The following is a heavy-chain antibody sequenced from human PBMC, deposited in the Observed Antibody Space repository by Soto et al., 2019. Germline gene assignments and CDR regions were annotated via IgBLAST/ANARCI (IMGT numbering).Heavy chain of an antibody. J-gene: IGHJ6*02. CDR2: IWFDGSKQ. Sequence: QMQLVESGGGVVQPGRSLRLSCAASGFTFRSYGIHWVRQAPGKGLEWVALIWFDGSKQYYVDSVKGRFAVSRDNSKNTLYLQMNSLRVEDTAVYYCARDRLVPYGYGMDVWGQGTTGTVSS. CDR3: ARDRLVPYGYGMDV. CDR1: GFTFRSYG. V-gene: IGHV3-33*01. D-gene: IGHD2-2*01.